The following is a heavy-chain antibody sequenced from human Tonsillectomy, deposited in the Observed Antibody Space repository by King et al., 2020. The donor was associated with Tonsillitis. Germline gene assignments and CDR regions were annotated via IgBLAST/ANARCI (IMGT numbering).Heavy chain of an antibody. Sequence: QLVQSGGGVVQPGRSLRLSCAASGFSFNNYALHWVRQAPGKGLEWVAVISNDGSNKYYADSVKGRFTISRDISKNTVYVLMNSLRAEDTAVYYCAKDDNFGDLWSGYFDYWGQGTLVTVSS. CDR2: ISNDGSNK. D-gene: IGHD3-3*01. CDR3: AKDDNFGDLWSGYFDY. V-gene: IGHV3-30-3*01. CDR1: GFSFNNYA. J-gene: IGHJ4*02.